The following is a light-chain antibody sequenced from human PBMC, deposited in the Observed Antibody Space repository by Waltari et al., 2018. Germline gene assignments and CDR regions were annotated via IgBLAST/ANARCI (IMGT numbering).Light chain of an antibody. CDR1: QSLLHTDGNTY. V-gene: IGKV2-30*02. Sequence: AMTQSPVSQPVTLGQPASFSCKSNQSLLHTDGNTYLNWFHQRPGQSPRRLLYRVSYRDSGVPGRFSGSGSATEFTLIISRVAAEDVGVYYCMQGSHWPPTFGGGTKLEIQ. CDR2: RVS. CDR3: MQGSHWPPT. J-gene: IGKJ4*01.